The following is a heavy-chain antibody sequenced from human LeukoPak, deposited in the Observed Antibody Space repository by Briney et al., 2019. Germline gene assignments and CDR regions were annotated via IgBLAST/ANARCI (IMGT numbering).Heavy chain of an antibody. CDR2: IYYSGST. CDR1: GGSISSGGHY. D-gene: IGHD5-24*01. V-gene: IGHV4-31*03. CDR3: ATYNRDGYNFAFRQ. J-gene: IGHJ1*01. Sequence: SQTLSLTCTVSGGSISSGGHYWSWIRQHPGQGLEWIGYIYYSGSTSYNPSLKSRVTILLDTSKNQFSLKLSSVTAADTAVYYCATYNRDGYNFAFRQWGQGTLVTVSS.